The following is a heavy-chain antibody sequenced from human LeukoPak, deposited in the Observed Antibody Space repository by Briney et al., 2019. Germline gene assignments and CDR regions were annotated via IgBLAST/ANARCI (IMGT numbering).Heavy chain of an antibody. CDR1: GYTFTSYG. D-gene: IGHD2-2*01. V-gene: IGHV1-18*01. Sequence: GASVKVSCKASGYTFTSYGISWVRQAPGQGLEWMGWISAYNGNTNYAQKLQGRVTMTTDTSTSTAYMELRSLRSDDTAVYYCAREGAVVVVPAADNYYCYYGMDVWGQGTTVTVSS. CDR3: AREGAVVVVPAADNYYCYYGMDV. CDR2: ISAYNGNT. J-gene: IGHJ6*02.